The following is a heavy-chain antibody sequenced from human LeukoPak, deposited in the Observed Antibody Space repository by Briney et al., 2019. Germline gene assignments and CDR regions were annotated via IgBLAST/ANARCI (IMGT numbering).Heavy chain of an antibody. J-gene: IGHJ4*02. CDR2: IYYSGST. D-gene: IGHD3-10*01. CDR1: GGSISSYY. Sequence: PSETLSLTCTVSGGSISSYYWSWIRQPPGKGLEWIGYIYYSGSTNYNPSLKSRVTISVDTSKNQFSLKLSSVTAADTAVYYCARASYYYGSGSFDYWGQGTLVTASS. V-gene: IGHV4-59*01. CDR3: ARASYYYGSGSFDY.